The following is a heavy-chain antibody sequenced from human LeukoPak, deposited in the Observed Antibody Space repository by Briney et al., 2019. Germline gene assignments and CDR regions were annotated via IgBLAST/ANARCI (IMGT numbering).Heavy chain of an antibody. D-gene: IGHD1-26*01. CDR2: IYYSGST. Sequence: PSETLSLTCTVSGGSISSSSYYWGWIRQPPGKGLEWIGSIYYSGSTYYNPSLKSRVTISVDTSKNQFSLKLSSVTAADTAVYYCARHAFLWELWAQSGYFDYWGQGTLVTVSS. J-gene: IGHJ4*02. CDR1: GGSISSSSYY. V-gene: IGHV4-39*01. CDR3: ARHAFLWELWAQSGYFDY.